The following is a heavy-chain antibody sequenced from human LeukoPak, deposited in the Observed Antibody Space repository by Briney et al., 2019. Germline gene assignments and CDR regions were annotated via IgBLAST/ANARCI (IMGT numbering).Heavy chain of an antibody. V-gene: IGHV4-61*08. J-gene: IGHJ4*02. CDR3: ARGGRIQLWLRF. CDR1: GGSISSGGYY. D-gene: IGHD5-18*01. CDR2: IYYSGST. Sequence: SETLSLTCTVSGGSISSGGYYWSWIRQHPGKGLEWMGYIYYSGSTNYNPSLKSRVTISVDTSKNQFSLKLSSVAAADTAVYYCARGGRIQLWLRFWGQGTLVTVSS.